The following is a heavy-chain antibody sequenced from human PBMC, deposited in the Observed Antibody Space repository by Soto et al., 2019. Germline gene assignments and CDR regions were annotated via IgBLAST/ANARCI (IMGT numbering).Heavy chain of an antibody. D-gene: IGHD1-26*01. CDR2: ISGSGGST. CDR3: AKDSGSYYFRDWFDP. CDR1: GFTLSSYA. Sequence: GGSLRLSCAASGFTLSSYAMSWVRQAPGKGLEWVSAISGSGGSTYYADSVKGRFTTSRDNSKNTLYLQMNSLRAEDTAVYYCAKDSGSYYFRDWFDPWGQGTLVTVSS. J-gene: IGHJ5*02. V-gene: IGHV3-23*01.